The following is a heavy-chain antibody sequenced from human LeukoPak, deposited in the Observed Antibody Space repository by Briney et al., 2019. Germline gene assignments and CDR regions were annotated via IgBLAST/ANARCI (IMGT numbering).Heavy chain of an antibody. V-gene: IGHV1-46*01. CDR2: INPSGGST. J-gene: IGHJ4*02. CDR1: GYTFTSYY. Sequence: ASVTVSCKASGYTFTSYYMHWVRQAPGQGLEWMGIINPSGGSTSYAQKFQGRVTMTRDMSTSTVYMELSSLRSEDTAVYYCATLDRQYYYDSSGYSDDYWGQGTLVTVSS. D-gene: IGHD3-22*01. CDR3: ATLDRQYYYDSSGYSDDY.